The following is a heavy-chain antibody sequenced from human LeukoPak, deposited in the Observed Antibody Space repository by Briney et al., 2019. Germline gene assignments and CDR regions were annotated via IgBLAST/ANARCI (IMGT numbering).Heavy chain of an antibody. V-gene: IGHV3-30*18. CDR1: GFTFSSYG. CDR3: AKRSLYYYYGMDV. J-gene: IGHJ6*02. CDR2: ISYDGSNK. Sequence: GRSLRLSCAASGFTFSSYGMHWVRQAPGKGLEWVAVISYDGSNKYYADSVKGRFTISRGNSKNTLYLQMNSLRAEDTAVYYCAKRSLYYYYGMDVWGQGTTVTVSS. D-gene: IGHD2/OR15-2a*01.